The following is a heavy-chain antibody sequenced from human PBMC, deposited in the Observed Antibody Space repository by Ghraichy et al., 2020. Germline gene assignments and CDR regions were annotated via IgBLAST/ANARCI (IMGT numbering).Heavy chain of an antibody. CDR2: TYYRSKWDY. V-gene: IGHV6-1*01. CDR3: AREAVANSLDY. Sequence: SQTLSLTCAISGDSVSSNSAAWLWIRQSPSRGLEWLGRTYYRSKWDYDYAVSVKSRITINPDTSKNQFSLQLDSVTPEDTAVYYCAREAVANSLDYWGQGTLVTVSS. J-gene: IGHJ4*02. D-gene: IGHD6-19*01. CDR1: GDSVSSNSAA.